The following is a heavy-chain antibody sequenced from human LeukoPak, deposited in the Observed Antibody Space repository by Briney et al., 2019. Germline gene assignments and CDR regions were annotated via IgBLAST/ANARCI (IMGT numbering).Heavy chain of an antibody. CDR3: ARHDVVVPAAAGAYI. V-gene: IGHV4-34*01. CDR1: GGSFSGYY. CDR2: INHSGST. J-gene: IGHJ3*02. D-gene: IGHD2-2*01. Sequence: SETLSLTCAVYGGSFSGYYWSWIRQPPGKGLEWIGEINHSGSTNYNPSLKSRVTISVDTSKNQFSLKLSSVTAADTAVYYCARHDVVVPAAAGAYIWGQGTMVTVSS.